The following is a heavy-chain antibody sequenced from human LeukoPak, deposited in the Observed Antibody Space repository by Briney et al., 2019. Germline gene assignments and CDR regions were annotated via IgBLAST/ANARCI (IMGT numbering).Heavy chain of an antibody. D-gene: IGHD2-8*01. CDR1: GFTFSRYS. CDR3: ARPPLYNNGPDAFDI. CDR2: ISDSGNLI. J-gene: IGHJ3*02. Sequence: PGGSLRLSCSAPGFTFSRYSMNWVRQAPGKGLEWVSSISDSGNLIHYADSVRGRFTISRDNAKNSLYLQMNSLRAEDTAVYYCARPPLYNNGPDAFDIWGQGTMVTVSS. V-gene: IGHV3-21*04.